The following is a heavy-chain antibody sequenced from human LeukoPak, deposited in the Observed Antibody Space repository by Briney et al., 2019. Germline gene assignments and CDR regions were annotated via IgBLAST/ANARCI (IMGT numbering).Heavy chain of an antibody. CDR3: ARGGIAAAGSFDY. J-gene: IGHJ4*02. D-gene: IGHD6-13*01. CDR1: GGTFSSYA. V-gene: IGHV1-69*13. CDR2: IIPIFGTA. Sequence: GASVKVSCKASGGTFSSYAISWVRQAPGQGLEWMGGIIPIFGTANYAQRFQGRVTTTADESTSTAYMELSSLRSEDTAVYYCARGGIAAAGSFDYWGQGTLVTVSS.